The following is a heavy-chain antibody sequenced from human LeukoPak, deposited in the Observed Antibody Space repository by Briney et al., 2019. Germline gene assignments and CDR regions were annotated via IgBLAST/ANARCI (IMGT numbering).Heavy chain of an antibody. CDR2: IYFSGST. CDR1: GGSINSNY. Sequence: SETLSLTCSVSGGSINSNYWSWVRQPPGKGREGIGYIYFSGSTNYNPSLKSRVTISIDTSKKPFSLRLSSVTAADTAVYYCARSIAVAGNWFDPWGQGTLVTVSS. J-gene: IGHJ5*02. CDR3: ARSIAVAGNWFDP. D-gene: IGHD6-19*01. V-gene: IGHV4-59*08.